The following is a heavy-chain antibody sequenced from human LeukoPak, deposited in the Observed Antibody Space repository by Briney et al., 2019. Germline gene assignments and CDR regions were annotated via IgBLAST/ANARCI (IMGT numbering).Heavy chain of an antibody. CDR1: GGSISSSTYY. D-gene: IGHD3-3*01. J-gene: IGHJ4*02. Sequence: SETLSLTCTVSGGSISSSTYYWGWIRQPPGKGLEWIGSIYYSGSTYYNPSLKSRVTISVDTSKNQFSLKLSSVTAADTAVYYCARHGPRQGFLVWLLFHFDYWGQGTLVTVSS. CDR2: IYYSGST. V-gene: IGHV4-39*01. CDR3: ARHGPRQGFLVWLLFHFDY.